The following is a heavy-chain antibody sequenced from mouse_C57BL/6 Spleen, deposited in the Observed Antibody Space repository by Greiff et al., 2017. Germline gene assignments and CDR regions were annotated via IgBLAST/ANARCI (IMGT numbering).Heavy chain of an antibody. J-gene: IGHJ2*01. Sequence: QVQLKQSGAELVKPGASVKISCKASGYAFSSYWMNWVKQRPGKGLEWIGQIYPGDGDTNYNGKFKGKATLTADKSSSPASMQLSSLTSENTAVYVCARGGFQPNWDYFDYWGQGTTLTVSS. D-gene: IGHD4-1*01. CDR2: IYPGDGDT. CDR3: ARGGFQPNWDYFDY. V-gene: IGHV1-80*01. CDR1: GYAFSSYW.